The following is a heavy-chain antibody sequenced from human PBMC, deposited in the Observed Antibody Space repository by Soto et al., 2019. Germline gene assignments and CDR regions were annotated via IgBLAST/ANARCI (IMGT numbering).Heavy chain of an antibody. Sequence: GGSLRLSCAASGFTFSSYSMNWVRQAPGKGLEWVSSISSSSSYIYYADSVKGRFTISRDNAKNSLYLQMNSLRAEDTAVYYCATASSPGTTYFNYWGQGTLVTVAS. D-gene: IGHD1-7*01. CDR3: ATASSPGTTYFNY. J-gene: IGHJ4*02. CDR2: ISSSSSYI. CDR1: GFTFSSYS. V-gene: IGHV3-21*01.